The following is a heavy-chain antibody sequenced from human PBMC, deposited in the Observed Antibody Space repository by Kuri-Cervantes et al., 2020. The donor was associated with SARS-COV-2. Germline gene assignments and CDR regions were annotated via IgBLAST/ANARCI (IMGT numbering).Heavy chain of an antibody. J-gene: IGHJ3*02. V-gene: IGHV1-2*04. Sequence: AAVNDSCKASGYTFTGYYMHWVRQAPGQGVGWMGWFNPNSGGTNYVGEFQGWVTITRDTSIRTVYMELSRLRSDDTDVYYCASSTPFRQRVVISQGGAFDIWGQGTMVTVSS. D-gene: IGHD3-3*01. CDR3: ASSTPFRQRVVISQGGAFDI. CDR2: FNPNSGGT. CDR1: GYTFTGYY.